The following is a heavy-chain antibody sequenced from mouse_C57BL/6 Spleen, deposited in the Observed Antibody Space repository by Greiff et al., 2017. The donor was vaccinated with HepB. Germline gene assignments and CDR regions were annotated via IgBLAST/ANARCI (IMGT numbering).Heavy chain of an antibody. Sequence: EVQLQESGPGLVKPSQSLSLTCSVTGYSITSGYYWNWIRQFPGNKLEWMGYISYDGSNNYNPSLKNRISITRDTSKNQFFLKLNSVTTEDTATYDGARDRDYSNSWFAYWGQGTLVTVSA. D-gene: IGHD2-5*01. J-gene: IGHJ3*01. CDR1: GYSITSGYY. CDR3: ARDRDYSNSWFAY. CDR2: ISYDGSN. V-gene: IGHV3-6*01.